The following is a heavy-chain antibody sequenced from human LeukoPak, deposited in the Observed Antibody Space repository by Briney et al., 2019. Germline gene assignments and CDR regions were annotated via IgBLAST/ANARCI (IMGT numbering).Heavy chain of an antibody. CDR1: GDSVSSSGAA. CDR2: TYYRSKWYN. V-gene: IGHV6-1*01. D-gene: IGHD6-19*01. Sequence: SQTLSLTCGISGDSVSSSGAAWNWIRQSPSRGLEWLGRTYYRSKWYNEYALSVEGRISINSDTSKNQFSLQLHSVTPEDTAVYYCARDLGYSSGESFDFWGPGTLVTVSS. CDR3: ARDLGYSSGESFDF. J-gene: IGHJ4*02.